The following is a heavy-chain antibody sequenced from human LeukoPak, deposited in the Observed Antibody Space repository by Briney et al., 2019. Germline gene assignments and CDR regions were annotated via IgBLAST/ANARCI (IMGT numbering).Heavy chain of an antibody. CDR1: GGSISSSNW. J-gene: IGHJ3*02. V-gene: IGHV4-4*02. CDR3: AKSNGYGLIDI. CDR2: IYHSGST. Sequence: SETLSLTCAVSGGSISSSNWWSWVRQPPGKGLEWIGEIYHSGSTNYNPSLKSRVTISLDTSRNQFSLKLNSVTAADTAVYYCAKSNGYGLIDIWGQGTMVTVSS. D-gene: IGHD3-22*01.